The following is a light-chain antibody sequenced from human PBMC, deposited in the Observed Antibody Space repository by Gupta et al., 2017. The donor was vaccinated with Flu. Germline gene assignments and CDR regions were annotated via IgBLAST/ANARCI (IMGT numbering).Light chain of an antibody. CDR2: DAS. Sequence: DIQLTQSPSFLSASVGDRVTITCRASQGISSYLAWYQKKSGKAPKLLIYDASTLQSGVPSRFSGSGYGTEFTLTISSRQAEDFATYYCQQLNSYPPNTFGHGTTVDIK. CDR1: QGISSY. V-gene: IGKV1-9*01. J-gene: IGKJ3*01. CDR3: QQLNSYPPNT.